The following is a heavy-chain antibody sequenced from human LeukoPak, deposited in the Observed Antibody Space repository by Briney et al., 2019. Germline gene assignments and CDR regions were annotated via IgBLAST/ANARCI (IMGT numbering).Heavy chain of an antibody. CDR3: ARDLATYGSGSERGDDAFDI. Sequence: PSETLSLTCTVSGGSISSGGYYWSWIRQPPGKGLEWIAYIYHSGSTYYNPSLKSRVTISVDRSKNQFSLKLSSVTAADTAVYYCARDLATYGSGSERGDDAFDIWGQGTMVTVSS. CDR2: IYHSGST. J-gene: IGHJ3*02. D-gene: IGHD3-10*01. CDR1: GGSISSGGYY. V-gene: IGHV4-30-2*01.